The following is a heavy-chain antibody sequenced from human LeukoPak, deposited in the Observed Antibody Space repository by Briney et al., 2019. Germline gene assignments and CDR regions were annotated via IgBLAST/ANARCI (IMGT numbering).Heavy chain of an antibody. CDR3: ARQGLLWFGELLLPFDY. Sequence: GASLKISCKGSGYSFTSYWISWVRQMPGKGLEWMGRIDPSDSYTNYSPSFQGHVTISADKSISTAYLQWSSLKASDTAMYYCARQGLLWFGELLLPFDYWGQGTLVTVSS. D-gene: IGHD3-10*01. CDR1: GYSFTSYW. V-gene: IGHV5-10-1*01. CDR2: IDPSDSYT. J-gene: IGHJ4*02.